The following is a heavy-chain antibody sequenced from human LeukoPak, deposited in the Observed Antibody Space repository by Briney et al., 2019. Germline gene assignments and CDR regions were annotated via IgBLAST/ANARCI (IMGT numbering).Heavy chain of an antibody. J-gene: IGHJ4*02. CDR1: GFTFSDYY. V-gene: IGHV3-11*06. D-gene: IGHD1-7*01. CDR3: ATELELELGDLSYFGY. Sequence: PGGSLRLSCAASGFTFSDYYMSWVRRAPGKGLEWVSSISSDSHYTYFADSAKGRFTISRDNSQNSLYLQMNSLTAEDTAVYFCATELELELGDLSYFGYWGQGTLVVVSS. CDR2: ISSDSHYT.